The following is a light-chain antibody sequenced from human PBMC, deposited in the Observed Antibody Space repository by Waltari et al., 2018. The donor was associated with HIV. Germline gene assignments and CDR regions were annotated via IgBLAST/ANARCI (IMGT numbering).Light chain of an antibody. V-gene: IGLV8-61*01. CDR3: VLYMGSGDWV. CDR2: STH. J-gene: IGLJ3*02. Sequence: QTVVTQEHSSSVFPGGTVTLTCGLSFCPVPPSYYHHWYQQTPGQAPRTLIYSTHTRPSGVPDRCSGSILGNKAALTITGAQADDESVYYCVLYMGSGDWVFGGGTKMTVL. CDR1: FCPVPPSYY.